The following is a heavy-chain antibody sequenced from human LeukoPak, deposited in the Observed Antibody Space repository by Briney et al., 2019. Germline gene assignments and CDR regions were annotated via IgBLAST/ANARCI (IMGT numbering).Heavy chain of an antibody. D-gene: IGHD1-1*01. Sequence: TSSETLSLTCTVSGGSISSYYWSWIRQPPGKGLEWIGYIYYSGSTNYNPSLKSRVTISVDTSKNQFSLKLRSVTAADTAWYYCTTVTEDDIYYGMDVWGEGTTVTVSS. J-gene: IGHJ6*01. CDR2: IYYSGST. CDR3: TTVTEDDIYYGMDV. CDR1: GGSISSYY. V-gene: IGHV4-59*01.